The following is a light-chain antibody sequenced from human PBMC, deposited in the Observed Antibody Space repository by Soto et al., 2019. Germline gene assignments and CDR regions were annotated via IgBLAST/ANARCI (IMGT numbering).Light chain of an antibody. V-gene: IGKV1-5*03. CDR3: QQYNSSPWT. J-gene: IGKJ1*01. Sequence: DIPMTQSPSTLSASVGDRVTITCRASQSISSWLAWYQQKSGKAPKLLIYKASSLESGIPSRFSGSGSGTEFTLTISSLQPDDFATDCCQQYNSSPWTFGQGTKVEIK. CDR1: QSISSW. CDR2: KAS.